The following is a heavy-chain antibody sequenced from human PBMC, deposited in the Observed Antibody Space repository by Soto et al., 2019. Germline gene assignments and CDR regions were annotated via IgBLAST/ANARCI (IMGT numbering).Heavy chain of an antibody. CDR3: PQGAISSSSTRGWYFDL. Sequence: SGPTLVNPTQTLTRTCTFSGFSLSTSGMCVSWIRQPPGKALEWLARIDWDDDKYYSTSLKTRLTISKDTSKNQVVLTMTNMDPVHTAPYYCPQGAISSSSTRGWYFDLWGRGSLVTVSS. D-gene: IGHD6-13*01. J-gene: IGHJ2*01. CDR1: GFSLSTSGMC. CDR2: IDWDDDK. V-gene: IGHV2-70*12.